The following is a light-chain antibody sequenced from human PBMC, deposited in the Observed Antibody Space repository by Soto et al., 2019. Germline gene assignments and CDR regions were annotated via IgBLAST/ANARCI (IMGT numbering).Light chain of an antibody. CDR3: QQYGNSPLYS. CDR2: GAS. CDR1: QSVDSAY. V-gene: IGKV3-20*01. Sequence: EIVLTQSPGTLSLSPGERATLSCRASQSVDSAYLAWYHQRPGQAPRLLIYGASNRAAGIPDRFGGSGSGTDFNLTISRLEPEDSGVYYCQQYGNSPLYSLGQGTKVDIK. J-gene: IGKJ2*01.